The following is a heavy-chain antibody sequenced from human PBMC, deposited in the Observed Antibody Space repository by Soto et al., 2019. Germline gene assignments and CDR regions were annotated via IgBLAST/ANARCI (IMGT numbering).Heavy chain of an antibody. CDR2: IDWDDDK. J-gene: IGHJ1*01. V-gene: IGHV2-70*04. CDR1: R. Sequence: RVSRLRQSPGKALEWLARIDWDDDKVYSTSLKTRLTISKDSSKNQVALTMTNVDPMDTATYYRARTRILGSSTCSAFWRQRTPVPVSP. D-gene: IGHD6-13*01. CDR3: ARTRILGSSTCSAF.